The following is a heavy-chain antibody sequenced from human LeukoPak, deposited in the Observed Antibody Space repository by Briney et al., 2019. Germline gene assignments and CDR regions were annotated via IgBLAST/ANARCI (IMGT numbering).Heavy chain of an antibody. CDR2: IYYTGTT. CDR1: GGSINSYY. D-gene: IGHD6-13*01. J-gene: IGHJ4*02. V-gene: IGHV4-59*01. CDR3: ARVIGATGTGDS. Sequence: SETPSLTCSVSGGSINSYYWSWIRQPPGKGLEWIGYIYYTGTTNYNPSLESRVTISVDTSKKKFSLKLSSVTAADTAVYYCARVIGATGTGDSWGQGTLVTVSS.